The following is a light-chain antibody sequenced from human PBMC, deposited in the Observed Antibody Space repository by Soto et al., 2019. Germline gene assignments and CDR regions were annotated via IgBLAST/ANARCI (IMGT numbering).Light chain of an antibody. J-gene: IGLJ1*01. CDR1: SGFVGSFSL. CDR2: EGH. CDR3: CLYICAATYG. V-gene: IGLV2-23*01. Sequence: SALAQPASVSGSPGQSITISCTGASGFVGSFSLVSLYQQHPGKAPKVMISEGHRRPSGVPDRFSGSTSVNSASLTISGLQADDEADYYCCLYICAATYGFGGGPKVTV.